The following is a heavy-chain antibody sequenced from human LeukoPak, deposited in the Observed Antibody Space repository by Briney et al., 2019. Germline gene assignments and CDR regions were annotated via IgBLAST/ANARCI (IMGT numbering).Heavy chain of an antibody. V-gene: IGHV1-46*01. CDR1: GYTFTSYY. D-gene: IGHD2-2*01. CDR3: ARDLADIVVVPAAAGY. CDR2: INPSGGST. Sequence: GASVTVSCMGSGYTFTSYYMHWVRQAPGQGLEWMGIINPSGGSTSYAQKFQGRVTMTRDTSTSTVYMELSSLRSEDTAVYYCARDLADIVVVPAAAGYWGQGTLVTVSS. J-gene: IGHJ4*02.